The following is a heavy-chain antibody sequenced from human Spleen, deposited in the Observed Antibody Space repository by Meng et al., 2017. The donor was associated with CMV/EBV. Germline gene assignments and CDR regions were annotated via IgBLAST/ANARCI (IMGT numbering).Heavy chain of an antibody. CDR3: AKDQLLYGIGAFDI. V-gene: IGHV3-21*04. CDR2: ISSSSSYI. Sequence: GESLKISCAASGFTFSSYSMNWVRQAPGKGLEWVSSISSSSSYIYYADSVKGRFTISRDNSKNTLYLQMNSLRAEDTAVYYCAKDQLLYGIGAFDIWGQGTMVTVSS. CDR1: GFTFSSYS. J-gene: IGHJ3*02. D-gene: IGHD2-2*02.